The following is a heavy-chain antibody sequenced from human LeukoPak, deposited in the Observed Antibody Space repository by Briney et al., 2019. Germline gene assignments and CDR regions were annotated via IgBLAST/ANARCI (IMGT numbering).Heavy chain of an antibody. V-gene: IGHV4-4*02. D-gene: IGHD1-20*01. CDR3: ARRYNWNEGVGFDI. Sequence: SETLSLTCAVSGGSISSSNWWSWVRQPPGKGLEWIGSISHTWSTYYNPSLKSRVTISLDTSKNQFSLRLTSVTAADTAVYYCARRYNWNEGVGFDIWGQGTTVTVSS. CDR1: GGSISSSNW. J-gene: IGHJ3*02. CDR2: ISHTWST.